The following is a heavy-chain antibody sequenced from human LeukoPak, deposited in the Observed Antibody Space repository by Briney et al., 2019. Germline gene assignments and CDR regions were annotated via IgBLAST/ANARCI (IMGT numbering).Heavy chain of an antibody. CDR1: GFTVSNNY. CDR2: IYGGGST. V-gene: IGHV3-53*04. D-gene: IGHD2-2*02. Sequence: GGSLRLSCVVSGFTVSNNYMKWVRQAPGKGLEWVSTIYGGGSTYYADSVRGRFTISRHNSKNTLYLQMDSLRAEDTAVYYCAKVGDIVVVPAAISDWGQGTLVTVSS. CDR3: AKVGDIVVVPAAISD. J-gene: IGHJ4*02.